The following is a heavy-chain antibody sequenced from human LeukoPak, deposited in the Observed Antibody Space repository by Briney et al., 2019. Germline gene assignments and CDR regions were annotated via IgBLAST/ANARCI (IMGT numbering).Heavy chain of an antibody. Sequence: GGSLRLSCAASGFTFDDYAMHWVRQAPGKGLEWVSGISWNSGSIGYADSVKGRFTISRDNVRKSLYLQMNSLRIEDTALYYCAKDRGGGSQLGDAYDVWGQGTMVSVSS. CDR3: AKDRGGGSQLGDAYDV. J-gene: IGHJ3*01. CDR2: ISWNSGSI. D-gene: IGHD5-24*01. V-gene: IGHV3-9*01. CDR1: GFTFDDYA.